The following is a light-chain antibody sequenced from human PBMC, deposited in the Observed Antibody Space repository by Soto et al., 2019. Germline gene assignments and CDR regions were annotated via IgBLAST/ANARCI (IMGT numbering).Light chain of an antibody. CDR3: LQHNSYPLT. CDR2: AVS. V-gene: IGKV1-17*01. CDR1: QGISNE. J-gene: IGKJ4*01. Sequence: DIQVTQSPSSLSTSVGGRVTITCRASQGISNELGWYQQKPGKAPKRLIYAVSGLQRGVPSRFSGSGSGTQFTLTISSLQPEDFATYYCLQHNSYPLTFGGGTKVDIK.